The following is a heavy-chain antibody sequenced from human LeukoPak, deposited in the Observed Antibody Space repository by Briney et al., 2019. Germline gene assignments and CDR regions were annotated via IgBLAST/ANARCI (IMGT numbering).Heavy chain of an antibody. D-gene: IGHD3-9*01. CDR3: AKLGPGTYGDLTGFLYWYFDF. CDR1: GYTFTTSG. Sequence: ASVKVSCKASGYTFTTSGFSWVRQAPGQGLEWMGWISNYNHNTDYAQKFQGRVTMTTDTSTNTAYLELRNLRSDDTAVYYCAKLGPGTYGDLTGFLYWYFDFWGRGTLVIVSS. J-gene: IGHJ2*01. CDR2: ISNYNHNT. V-gene: IGHV1-18*01.